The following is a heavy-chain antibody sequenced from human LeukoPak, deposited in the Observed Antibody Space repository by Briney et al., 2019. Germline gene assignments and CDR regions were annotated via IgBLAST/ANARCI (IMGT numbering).Heavy chain of an antibody. J-gene: IGHJ4*02. CDR3: ARGRYCSSTSCFSDY. CDR2: FDPEDGET. D-gene: IGHD2-2*01. V-gene: IGHV1-24*01. Sequence: ASVKVSCKVSGYTLTELSMHWVRQAPGKGLEWMGGFDPEDGETIYAQKFQGRVTMTEDTSTDTAYMELSSLRSDDTAVYYCARGRYCSSTSCFSDYWGQGTLVTVSS. CDR1: GYTLTELS.